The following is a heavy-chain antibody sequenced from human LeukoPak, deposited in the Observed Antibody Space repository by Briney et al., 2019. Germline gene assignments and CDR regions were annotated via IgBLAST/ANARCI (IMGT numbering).Heavy chain of an antibody. Sequence: ASGPTLVNLTQTLTLTCIFSGFSLSTSGVGVDWIRQPPGQGLEWLALIYWDDAKRYSPSLKSRLTITKDTSKNQVVLTMTNVDPVDTGTYYCAHRPAAATGNNWFDPWGQGTLVTVSS. CDR2: IYWDDAK. V-gene: IGHV2-5*02. CDR1: GFSLSTSGVG. CDR3: AHRPAAATGNNWFDP. D-gene: IGHD6-13*01. J-gene: IGHJ5*02.